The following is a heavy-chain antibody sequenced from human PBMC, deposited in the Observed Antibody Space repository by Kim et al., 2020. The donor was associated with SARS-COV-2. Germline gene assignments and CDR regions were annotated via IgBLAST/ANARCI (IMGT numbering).Heavy chain of an antibody. J-gene: IGHJ6*02. Sequence: GGSLRLSCAASGFTFSSYGMHWVRQAPGKGLEWVAVIWYDGSNKYYADSVKGRFTISRDNSKNTLYLQMNSLRAEDTAVYYCARVGCTVVNRAVDVWGQGTTVTVSS. V-gene: IGHV3-33*01. CDR2: IWYDGSNK. D-gene: IGHD2-15*01. CDR3: ARVGCTVVNRAVDV. CDR1: GFTFSSYG.